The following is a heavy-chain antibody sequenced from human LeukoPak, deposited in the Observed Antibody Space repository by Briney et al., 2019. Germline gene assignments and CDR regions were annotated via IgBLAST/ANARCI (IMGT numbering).Heavy chain of an antibody. CDR2: ISSSSSYI. Sequence: GGSLRLSCAASGFTFSSYSMNWVRQAPGKGLEWVSSISSSSSYIYYVDSVKGRFTISRDNAKNSLYLQMNSLRAEDTAVYYCARERGYDPSPHDAFDIWGQGTMVTVSS. CDR1: GFTFSSYS. J-gene: IGHJ3*02. V-gene: IGHV3-21*01. D-gene: IGHD5-12*01. CDR3: ARERGYDPSPHDAFDI.